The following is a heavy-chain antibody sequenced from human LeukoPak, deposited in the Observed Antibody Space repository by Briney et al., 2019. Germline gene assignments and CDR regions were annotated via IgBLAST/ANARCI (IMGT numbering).Heavy chain of an antibody. CDR3: ARDEGGSTPFDY. J-gene: IGHJ4*02. CDR1: GGSFSGYY. V-gene: IGHV4-34*01. CDR2: INHSGST. D-gene: IGHD1-26*01. Sequence: PLEALSLTCAVYGGSFSGYYWSWIRQPPGKGLEWIGEINHSGSTNYNPSLKSRVTISVDTSKNQFSLNLSSVTAADTAVYYCARDEGGSTPFDYWGQGTLVTVSS.